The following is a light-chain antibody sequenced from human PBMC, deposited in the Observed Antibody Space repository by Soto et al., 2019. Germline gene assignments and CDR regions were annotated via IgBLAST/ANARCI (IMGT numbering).Light chain of an antibody. J-gene: IGKJ1*01. Sequence: EIVLTQSPGTLSLSPGERATLSCRASQSVSSSYLAWYQQKPGQAPRLLIYGASSRATGIPDRFSGSGSGTDITLTISRLEPEDFAVDYCQQYRTLGQGTKVEIK. V-gene: IGKV3-20*01. CDR2: GAS. CDR1: QSVSSSY. CDR3: QQYRT.